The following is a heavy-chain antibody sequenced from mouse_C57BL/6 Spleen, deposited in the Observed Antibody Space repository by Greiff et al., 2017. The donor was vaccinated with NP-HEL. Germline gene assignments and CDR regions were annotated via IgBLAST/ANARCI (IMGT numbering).Heavy chain of an antibody. J-gene: IGHJ3*01. Sequence: VQLQQSGTVLARPGASVKMSCKTSGYTFTSYWMHWVKQRPGQGLEWIGAIYPGNSDTSYTQKFKGKAKLTAVTSASTAYMELSSLTNEDSAVYYCTRTYYGNYEGFAYWGQGTLVTVSA. CDR3: TRTYYGNYEGFAY. D-gene: IGHD2-10*01. CDR1: GYTFTSYW. V-gene: IGHV1-5*01. CDR2: IYPGNSDT.